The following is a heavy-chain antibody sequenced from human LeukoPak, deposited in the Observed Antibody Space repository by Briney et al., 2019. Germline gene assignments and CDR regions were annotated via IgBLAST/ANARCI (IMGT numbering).Heavy chain of an antibody. CDR3: AKGIETYGDYGY. J-gene: IGHJ4*02. V-gene: IGHV4-59*01. Sequence: SETLSLTYPVSGGSLSGSYWSWLRPPPGKGREWIAYMYNSGSTNYNPSLQSRVTISIDTSKNQFSLKLSSLTTADTAIYYCAKGIETYGDYGYWGQGILVTVSS. CDR1: GGSLSGSY. CDR2: MYNSGST. D-gene: IGHD4-17*01.